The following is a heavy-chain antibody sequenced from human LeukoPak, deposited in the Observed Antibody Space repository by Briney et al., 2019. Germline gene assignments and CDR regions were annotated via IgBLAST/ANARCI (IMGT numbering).Heavy chain of an antibody. CDR2: IYYSGSS. V-gene: IGHV4-39*01. CDR3: ARRHFGSSLRDY. D-gene: IGHD6-6*01. CDR1: GGSISTSTYY. J-gene: IGHJ4*02. Sequence: SETLSLTCTVSGGSISTSTYYWGWIRQPPGKGLEWIGSIYYSGSSYYNPSLKSRVTISVDTSNNQFSLKLTSVTAADTAVYYCARRHFGSSLRDYWGQGTLVTVSS.